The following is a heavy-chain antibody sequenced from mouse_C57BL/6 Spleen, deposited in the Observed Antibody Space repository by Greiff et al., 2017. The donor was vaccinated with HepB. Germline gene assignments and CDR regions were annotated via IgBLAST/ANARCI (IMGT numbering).Heavy chain of an antibody. CDR2: IDPSDSYT. CDR3: ARSYYYGSSYVRGHFDV. D-gene: IGHD1-1*01. V-gene: IGHV1-69*01. CDR1: GYTFTSYW. Sequence: QVQLQQPGAELVMPGASVKLSCKASGYTFTSYWMHWVKQRPGQGLEWIGEIDPSDSYTNYNQKFKGKSTLTVDKSSSTAYMQLSSLTSEDSAVYYCARSYYYGSSYVRGHFDVWGTGTTVTVSS. J-gene: IGHJ1*03.